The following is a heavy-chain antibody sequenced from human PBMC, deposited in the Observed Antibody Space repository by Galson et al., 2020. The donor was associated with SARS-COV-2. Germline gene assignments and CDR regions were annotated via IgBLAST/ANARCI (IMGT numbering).Heavy chain of an antibody. D-gene: IGHD3-16*02. Sequence: NSGGSLRLSCAASGFTFSSYSMNWVRQAPGKGLEWVSSISSSSYIYYADSVKGRFTISRDNAKNSLYLQMNSLRAEDTAVYYCAREALTYYDYIWGSYRQWTFDIWGQGTMVTVSS. J-gene: IGHJ3*02. CDR1: GFTFSSYS. CDR3: AREALTYYDYIWGSYRQWTFDI. V-gene: IGHV3-21*01. CDR2: ISSSSYI.